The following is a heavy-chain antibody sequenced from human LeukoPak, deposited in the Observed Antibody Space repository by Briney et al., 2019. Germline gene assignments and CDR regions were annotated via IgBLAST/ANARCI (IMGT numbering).Heavy chain of an antibody. Sequence: PGGSLRLSCAASGFTFNSYAMSWVRQAPGKGLEWVSTITSGGSTYYADSVQGRFTISRDNFKNTLSLQMNSLRAEDTAVYYCANSPRSDYWGQGTLVIVSS. V-gene: IGHV3-23*01. J-gene: IGHJ4*02. D-gene: IGHD3-3*01. CDR1: GFTFNSYA. CDR3: ANSPRSDY. CDR2: ITSGGST.